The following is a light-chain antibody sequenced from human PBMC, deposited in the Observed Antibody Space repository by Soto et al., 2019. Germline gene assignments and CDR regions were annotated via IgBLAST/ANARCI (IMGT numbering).Light chain of an antibody. CDR3: QQYGSSPYT. J-gene: IGKJ2*01. Sequence: EIVLTQSPGTLSWSPGERAILSCRASQSVSSSYLAWYQQKPGQAPRLLIYDASSRATGIPDRFSGSGSGTDFTLTISRPEPDDFAVYFCQQYGSSPYTFGQGTKLEIK. CDR2: DAS. V-gene: IGKV3-20*01. CDR1: QSVSSSY.